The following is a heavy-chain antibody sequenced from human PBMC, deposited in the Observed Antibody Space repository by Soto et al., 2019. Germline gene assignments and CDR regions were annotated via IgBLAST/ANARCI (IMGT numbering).Heavy chain of an antibody. Sequence: EVQVVESGGGLVQPGGSLRLSCAASGFTFSNYWMNWVRQAPGKGLEWVANIQRDGSEIHYADSVRGRFTISRDNAKNLLYLQMNSLRAKDTALYYCARERGCSGDSCHPPRYYYYGMDVWGQGTTVTVSS. V-gene: IGHV3-7*01. CDR2: IQRDGSEI. CDR3: ARERGCSGDSCHPPRYYYYGMDV. CDR1: GFTFSNYW. D-gene: IGHD2-15*01. J-gene: IGHJ6*02.